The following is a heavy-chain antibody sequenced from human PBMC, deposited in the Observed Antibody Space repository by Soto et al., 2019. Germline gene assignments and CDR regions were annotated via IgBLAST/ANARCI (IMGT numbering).Heavy chain of an antibody. CDR3: ARDPRGYSYGYFDY. D-gene: IGHD5-18*01. CDR2: IYHSGST. V-gene: IGHV4-38-2*02. J-gene: IGHJ4*02. Sequence: SETLSLTCAVSGYSISSGYYWGWIRQPPGKGLEWIGSIYHSGSTYYNPSLKSRVTISVDTSKNQFSLKLSSVTAADTAVYYCARDPRGYSYGYFDYWGQGTLVTVSS. CDR1: GYSISSGYY.